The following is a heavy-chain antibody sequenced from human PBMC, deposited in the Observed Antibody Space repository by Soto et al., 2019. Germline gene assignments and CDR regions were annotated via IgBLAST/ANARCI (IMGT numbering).Heavy chain of an antibody. CDR3: ARHYLAVAGTFDY. J-gene: IGHJ4*02. CDR2: IYYSGST. V-gene: IGHV4-59*08. CDR1: GGSISRYY. D-gene: IGHD6-19*01. Sequence: SETLSLTCPVSGGSISRYYWSWSRPPPGKGLEWIGYIYYSGSTNYNPSLKSRVTISVDTSKNQFSLKLSSVTAADTAVYYCARHYLAVAGTFDYWGQGTLVTVSS.